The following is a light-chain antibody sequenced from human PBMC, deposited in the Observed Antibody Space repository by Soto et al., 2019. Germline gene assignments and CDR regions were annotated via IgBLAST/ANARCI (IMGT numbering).Light chain of an antibody. J-gene: IGKJ4*01. CDR3: LQHNSYPLT. CDR1: QSLLHSNGYNY. CDR2: AAS. Sequence: DIVMTQSPLSLPVTPGEPASISCRSSQSLLHSNGYNYLDWYLQKPGQSPQRLMSAASSWQSGVPSRFSGSGSGTEFTLTISSLQPEDFATYYCLQHNSYPLTFGGGTKVDIK. V-gene: IGKV2-28*01.